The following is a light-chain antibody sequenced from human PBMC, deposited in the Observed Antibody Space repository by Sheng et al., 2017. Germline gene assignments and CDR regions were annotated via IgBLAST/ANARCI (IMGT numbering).Light chain of an antibody. CDR3: QQSYSTPYS. CDR2: AAS. J-gene: IGKJ2*03. V-gene: IGKV1-27*01. CDR1: QDISKF. Sequence: DIQMTQSPSSLSASVGDRVTITCRASQDISKFLAWYQQKPGKGPKLLIHAASTLQSGVPFRFSGSGSGTHFTLTISSLQPEDFATYYCQQSYSTPYSFGQGTKLEIK.